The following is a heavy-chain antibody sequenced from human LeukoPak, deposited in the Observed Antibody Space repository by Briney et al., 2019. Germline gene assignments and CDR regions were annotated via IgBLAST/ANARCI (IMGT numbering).Heavy chain of an antibody. CDR1: GFTFSDYY. J-gene: IGHJ6*03. Sequence: PGGSLRLSCAASGFTFSDYYMSWIRQAPGKGLEWVSYISSSGSIIYYADSVKGRFTISRDNAKNSLYLQMNSLRAEDTAVYYCARVTGTRDYYYYYMDVWGKGTTVTVSS. CDR2: ISSSGSII. D-gene: IGHD1-20*01. V-gene: IGHV3-11*01. CDR3: ARVTGTRDYYYYYMDV.